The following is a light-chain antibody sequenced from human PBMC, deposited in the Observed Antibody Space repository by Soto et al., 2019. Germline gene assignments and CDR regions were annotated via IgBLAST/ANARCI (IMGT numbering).Light chain of an antibody. V-gene: IGKV1-5*03. J-gene: IGKJ1*01. Sequence: DIQMTQSPFTLSASVGDRVTITCRASQSISMSLAWHQQKPGKAPKPLLYKGSSLESGAPSRFSGSGSGTEFTLTISSLKTDDFATYYCQQYMYFPWTFGQGTKVEIK. CDR2: KGS. CDR1: QSISMS. CDR3: QQYMYFPWT.